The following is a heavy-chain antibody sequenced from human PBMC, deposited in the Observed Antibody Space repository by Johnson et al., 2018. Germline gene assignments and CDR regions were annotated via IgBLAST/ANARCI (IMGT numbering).Heavy chain of an antibody. Sequence: QVQLVQSGGGVVQPGMSLRLSCAASGFTFSDYGMHWVRQAPGMGLEWVALVWHDGSSKHYADSVKGRFTISRDNSKNTRYLQMNSRGAEDTAVYYCAKDRDSSGREYVQPWGQGTLVTVSS. D-gene: IGHD6-19*01. J-gene: IGHJ1*01. CDR2: VWHDGSSK. CDR3: AKDRDSSGREYVQP. V-gene: IGHV3-33*06. CDR1: GFTFSDYG.